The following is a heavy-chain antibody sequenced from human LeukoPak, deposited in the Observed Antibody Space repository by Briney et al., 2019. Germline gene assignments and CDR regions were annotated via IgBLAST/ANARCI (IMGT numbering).Heavy chain of an antibody. CDR2: ISAYNGNT. D-gene: IGHD3-22*01. Sequence: ASVKVSCKASGGTFSSYAISWVRQAPGQGLEWMGWISAYNGNTNYAQKLQGRVTMTTDTSTSTAYMELRSLRSDDTAVYYCARRDYYYDSSGYYYYFDYWGQGTLVTVSS. V-gene: IGHV1-18*01. J-gene: IGHJ4*02. CDR3: ARRDYYYDSSGYYYYFDY. CDR1: GGTFSSYA.